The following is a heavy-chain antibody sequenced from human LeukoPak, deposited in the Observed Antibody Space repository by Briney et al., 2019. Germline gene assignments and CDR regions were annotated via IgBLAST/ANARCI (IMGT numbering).Heavy chain of an antibody. CDR3: ARDYYGSGSFSGH. Sequence: ASVKVSCKASGYTFTDYYMHWVRQAPGQGLEWMGWISPKSGDTNYAQKFQGRVTMTRDTSISTAYMELSRLTSDDTAVYYCARDYYGSGSFSGHWGQGTLVTVSS. CDR2: ISPKSGDT. J-gene: IGHJ4*02. CDR1: GYTFTDYY. V-gene: IGHV1-2*02. D-gene: IGHD3-10*01.